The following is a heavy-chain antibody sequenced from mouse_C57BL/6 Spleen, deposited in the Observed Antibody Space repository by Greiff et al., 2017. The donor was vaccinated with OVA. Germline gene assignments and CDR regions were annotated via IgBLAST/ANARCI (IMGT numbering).Heavy chain of an antibody. Sequence: QVQLKQPGAELVMPGASVKLSCKASGYTFTSYWMHWVKQRPGQGLEWIGEIDPSDSYTNYNQKFKGKSTLTVDKSSSTAYMQLSSLTSEDSAVYYCARRRDRGYFDVWGTGTTVTVSS. CDR2: IDPSDSYT. D-gene: IGHD3-3*01. CDR3: ARRRDRGYFDV. CDR1: GYTFTSYW. J-gene: IGHJ1*03. V-gene: IGHV1-69*01.